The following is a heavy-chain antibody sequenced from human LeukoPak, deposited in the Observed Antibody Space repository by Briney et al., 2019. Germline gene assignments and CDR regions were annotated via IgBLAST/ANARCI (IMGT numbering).Heavy chain of an antibody. CDR2: ISSSSTTI. CDR1: GFTFSSYS. J-gene: IGHJ4*02. V-gene: IGHV3-48*02. Sequence: GGSLRLSCAVSGFTFSSYSMNWVRQAPGKGLEWVSYISSSSTTIYYADSVKGRFTISRDNAKNSLYLQMNSLRDEDTAVYYCASRSSSGYDYFDYWGQGTLVTVSS. D-gene: IGHD3-22*01. CDR3: ASRSSSGYDYFDY.